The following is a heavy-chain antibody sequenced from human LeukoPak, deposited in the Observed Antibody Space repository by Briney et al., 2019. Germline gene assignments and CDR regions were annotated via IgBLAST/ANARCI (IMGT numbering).Heavy chain of an antibody. Sequence: GGSLRLSCAASGFTFSNYAMSWVRQAPGKGLEWVSSISGSGGSTYYADSVKGRFAISRDNSKNTLYLQMNSLRAEDTAVYYCAKGKYYDFWSGYYPGYWGQGALVTVSS. CDR1: GFTFSNYA. D-gene: IGHD3-3*01. CDR3: AKGKYYDFWSGYYPGY. J-gene: IGHJ4*02. V-gene: IGHV3-23*01. CDR2: ISGSGGST.